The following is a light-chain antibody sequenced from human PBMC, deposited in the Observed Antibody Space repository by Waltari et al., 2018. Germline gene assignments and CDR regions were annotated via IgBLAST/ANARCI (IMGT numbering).Light chain of an antibody. Sequence: QSALTQPASVSGSPGQSITISCTGTSSDVGSYNLFSWYQQHPGKAPKLMIYEGSKRPSAVSNRVSGSKSGNTASLTISGLQAEDEADYYCCSYAGSSTFSYVFGTGTKVTVL. CDR3: CSYAGSSTFSYV. CDR1: SSDVGSYNL. CDR2: EGS. V-gene: IGLV2-23*03. J-gene: IGLJ1*01.